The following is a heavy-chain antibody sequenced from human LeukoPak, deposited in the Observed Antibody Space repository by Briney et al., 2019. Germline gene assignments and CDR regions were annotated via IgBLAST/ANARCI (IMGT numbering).Heavy chain of an antibody. CDR1: GFTFSSYA. Sequence: PGGSLRLSCAASGFTFSSYAMHWVRQAPGKGPEWVAVISYDGSNKYYADSVKGRFTISRDNSKNTLYLQMNSLRAEDTAVYYCARAGRGWFDPWGQGTLVTVSS. CDR3: ARAGRGWFDP. CDR2: ISYDGSNK. J-gene: IGHJ5*02. V-gene: IGHV3-30*04.